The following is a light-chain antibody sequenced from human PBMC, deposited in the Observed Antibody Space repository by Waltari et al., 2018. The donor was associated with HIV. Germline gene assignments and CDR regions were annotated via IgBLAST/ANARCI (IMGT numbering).Light chain of an antibody. CDR3: AAWDDSLSGLHVV. CDR1: SSNIGSNY. Sequence: QSVLTQPPSASGPPGQRVTIPCSGSSSNIGSNYVYWYQQLPGTAPKLLIYRNNQRPSGVPDRFSGSKSGTSASLAISGLRSEDEADYYCAAWDDSLSGLHVVFGGGTKLTVL. CDR2: RNN. J-gene: IGLJ2*01. V-gene: IGLV1-47*01.